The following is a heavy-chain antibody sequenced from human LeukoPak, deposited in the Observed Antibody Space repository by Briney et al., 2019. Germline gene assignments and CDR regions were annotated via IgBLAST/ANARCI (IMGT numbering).Heavy chain of an antibody. CDR2: VSYDGTNK. J-gene: IGHJ4*02. CDR3: AKPPDWYCSSPSCHFAAPFDY. CDR1: GFTFSNYG. Sequence: GGSLRLSCAASGFTFSNYGMHWVRQAPGKGLEWVAVVSYDGTNKYYADSVKGRFTISRDNSKNTLYLQMNTLRAEDTAVYYCAKPPDWYCSSPSCHFAAPFDYWGQGTLVTVSS. D-gene: IGHD2-2*01. V-gene: IGHV3-30*18.